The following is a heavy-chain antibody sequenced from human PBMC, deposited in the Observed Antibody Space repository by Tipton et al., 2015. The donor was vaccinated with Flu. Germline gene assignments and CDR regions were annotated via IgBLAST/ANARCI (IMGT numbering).Heavy chain of an antibody. CDR2: IFYTGDT. D-gene: IGHD6-13*01. CDR3: ATLQAPPGPPS. Sequence: LRLSCTVSGGSFSNYYWNWIRQPPGKGLEWIGYIFYTGDTSYNPSLKCRVTISTETSKNQFSLKLTSVTAADTAAYYCATLQAPPGPPSWGQGTLVTVSS. CDR1: GGSFSNYY. V-gene: IGHV4-59*12. J-gene: IGHJ5*02.